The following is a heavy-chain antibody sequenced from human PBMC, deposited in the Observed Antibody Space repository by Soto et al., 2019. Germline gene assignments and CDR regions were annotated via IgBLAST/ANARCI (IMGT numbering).Heavy chain of an antibody. D-gene: IGHD6-19*01. J-gene: IGHJ6*02. Sequence: GGSLRLSCAAAGLSVSTSHISWVRQAPGKGLEWVSVIYSGGATHYAVSVKGRLIISRDKSKNTVDLQMNSLRAEDTAVYYCAKVRFIAVAYYYGMDVWGQGTTVTVSS. CDR3: AKVRFIAVAYYYGMDV. V-gene: IGHV3-53*01. CDR1: GLSVSTSH. CDR2: IYSGGAT.